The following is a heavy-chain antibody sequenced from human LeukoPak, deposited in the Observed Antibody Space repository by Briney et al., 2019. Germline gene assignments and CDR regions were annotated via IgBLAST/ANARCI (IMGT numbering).Heavy chain of an antibody. V-gene: IGHV3-30*18. CDR2: ISYDGSNK. CDR1: GFTFNSYV. D-gene: IGHD3-22*01. CDR3: AKDYRITMMAWYFDY. J-gene: IGHJ4*02. Sequence: PGRSLRLSCAASGFTFNSYVMHWVRQAPGKGLEWVAVISYDGSNKYYADSVKGRFTISRDNSKNTLYLQMNSLRAEDTAVYYCAKDYRITMMAWYFDYWGQGTLVTVSS.